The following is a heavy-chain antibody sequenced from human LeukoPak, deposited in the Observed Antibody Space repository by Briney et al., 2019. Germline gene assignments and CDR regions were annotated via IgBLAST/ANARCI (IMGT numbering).Heavy chain of an antibody. D-gene: IGHD4-17*01. J-gene: IGHJ5*02. V-gene: IGHV3-7*01. CDR3: AKIRGASSWFDT. Sequence: PGGPLRLSCAASGFTFSTYWLGWVRQAPGKGLEWVANIKEDGGEKYYVDSVKGRFTISRDNAKNSLYLQMNSLRAEDTAMYYCAKIRGASSWFDTWGQGTLVTVSS. CDR1: GFTFSTYW. CDR2: IKEDGGEK.